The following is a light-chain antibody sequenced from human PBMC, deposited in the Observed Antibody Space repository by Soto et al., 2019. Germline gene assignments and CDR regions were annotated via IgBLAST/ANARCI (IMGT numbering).Light chain of an antibody. CDR1: QSVSSSY. CDR2: GAS. Sequence: ENVLTQSPGTLSLSPGERATLSFRASQSVSSSYLAWYQQKPGQAPRLLIYGASSRATGIPDRFSGSGSGTDFTLTISRLEPEDFAVYYCQQYGSSRFGQGTRLEI. J-gene: IGKJ5*01. V-gene: IGKV3-20*01. CDR3: QQYGSSR.